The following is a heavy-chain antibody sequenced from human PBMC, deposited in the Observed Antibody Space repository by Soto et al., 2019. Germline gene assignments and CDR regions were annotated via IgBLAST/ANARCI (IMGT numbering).Heavy chain of an antibody. CDR1: GGSISSSSYY. V-gene: IGHV4-39*01. CDR2: IYNSGST. J-gene: IGHJ5*02. CDR3: ATSNWFDP. Sequence: SETLSLTCTVSGGSISSSSYYWGWIRHPPGKGLEWIGRIYNSGSTYHKQSLKSRVTISVDTSKNQFSLKLSSVTAADTAVYYCATSNWFDPWGQGTLVT.